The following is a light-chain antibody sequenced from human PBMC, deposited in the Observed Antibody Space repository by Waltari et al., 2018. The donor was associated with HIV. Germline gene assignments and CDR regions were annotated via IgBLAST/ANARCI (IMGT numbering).Light chain of an antibody. J-gene: IGKJ2*01. Sequence: DIQMTQSPSSLSASVGDRVTITCRASQSITNYLNWYQQKPGKAPRLLIFAGSSLQSGVPARFSGSGSGTDFTLTITSPQAEDFATYYCQQSYSTPRTFGQGTKLDIK. V-gene: IGKV1-39*01. CDR2: AGS. CDR1: QSITNY. CDR3: QQSYSTPRT.